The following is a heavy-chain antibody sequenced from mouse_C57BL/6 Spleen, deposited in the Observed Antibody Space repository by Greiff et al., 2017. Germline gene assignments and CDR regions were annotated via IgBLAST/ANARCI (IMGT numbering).Heavy chain of an antibody. J-gene: IGHJ4*01. CDR2: INPNNGGT. Sequence: VQLKQSGPELVKPGASVKIPCKASGYTFTDYNMDWVKQSHGKSLEWIGDINPNNGGTIYNQKFKGKATLTVAKSSSTAYMELRSLTSEDTAVYYCARRLLYYAMDYWGQGTSVTVSS. CDR3: ARRLLYYAMDY. CDR1: GYTFTDYN. V-gene: IGHV1-18*01.